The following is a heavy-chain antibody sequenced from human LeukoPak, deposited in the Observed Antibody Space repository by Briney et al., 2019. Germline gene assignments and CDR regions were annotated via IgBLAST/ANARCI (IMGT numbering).Heavy chain of an antibody. J-gene: IGHJ4*02. V-gene: IGHV1-2*02. D-gene: IGHD3-22*01. CDR3: ARTSVYYDSSGYYDN. CDR2: INPNSGGT. Sequence: ASVKVSCKASGYTFTGYYMHWVRQAPGQGLEWMGWINPNSGGTNYAQKLQGRVTMTTDTSTSTAYMELRSLRSDDTAVYYCARTSVYYDSSGYYDNWGQGTLVTVSS. CDR1: GYTFTGYY.